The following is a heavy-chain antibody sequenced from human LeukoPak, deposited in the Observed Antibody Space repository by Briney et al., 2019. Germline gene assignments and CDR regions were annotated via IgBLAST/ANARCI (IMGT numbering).Heavy chain of an antibody. J-gene: IGHJ4*02. CDR2: ISGSGGST. CDR3: AKGGYDYALSASHLDY. D-gene: IGHD3-16*01. CDR1: GFTFTSYA. V-gene: IGHV3-23*01. Sequence: GGSLRLSCAASGFTFTSYAMSWVRQAPGKGLEWVSAISGSGGSTYYADSVKGRFTISRDNSKNTLYLQMNSLRAEDTAVYYCAKGGYDYALSASHLDYWGQGTLVTVSS.